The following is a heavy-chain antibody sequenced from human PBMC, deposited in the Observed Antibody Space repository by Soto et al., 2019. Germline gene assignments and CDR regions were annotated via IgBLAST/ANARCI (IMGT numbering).Heavy chain of an antibody. CDR3: ARRIAVAETATDFDY. D-gene: IGHD6-19*01. Sequence: QVKLVQSGAEVKKPGASVKVSCKASGYTFTSYGISWVRQAPGQGLEWMGWISAYNGNTNYAQKLQGRVTMTTDTSTSTAYMELRSLRSDDTAVYYCARRIAVAETATDFDYWGQGTLVTVSS. CDR2: ISAYNGNT. CDR1: GYTFTSYG. V-gene: IGHV1-18*01. J-gene: IGHJ4*02.